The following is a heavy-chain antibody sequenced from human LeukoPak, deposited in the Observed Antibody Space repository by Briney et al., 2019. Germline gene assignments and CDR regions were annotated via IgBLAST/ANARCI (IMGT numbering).Heavy chain of an antibody. CDR3: ASPYGGNLPLDY. Sequence: KPSETLSLTCAVYGGSFSGYHWSWIRQPPGKGLEWIGKINRSGSTNYNPSLKSRVTISEDTSKNQFSLKLTSVTAAGTAVSYCASPYGGNLPLDYGGRGTLVTVSS. J-gene: IGHJ4*02. V-gene: IGHV4-34*01. CDR2: INRSGST. CDR1: GGSFSGYH. D-gene: IGHD4-23*01.